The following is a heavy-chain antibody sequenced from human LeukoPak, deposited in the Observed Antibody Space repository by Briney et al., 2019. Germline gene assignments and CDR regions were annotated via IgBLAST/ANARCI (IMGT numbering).Heavy chain of an antibody. Sequence: GRSLRLSCAASGFTFSSYAMHWVRQAPGKGLEWVAVISYDGSNKYYADFVKGRFTISRDNSKNTLYLQMNSLRAEDTAVYYCATYYYDSSGYRNFDYWGQGTLVTVSS. V-gene: IGHV3-30-3*01. J-gene: IGHJ4*02. CDR2: ISYDGSNK. CDR3: ATYYYDSSGYRNFDY. CDR1: GFTFSSYA. D-gene: IGHD3-22*01.